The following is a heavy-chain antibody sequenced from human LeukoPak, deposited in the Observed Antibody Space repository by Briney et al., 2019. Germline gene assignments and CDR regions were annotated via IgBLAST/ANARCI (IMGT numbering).Heavy chain of an antibody. CDR1: GGSFSAYY. V-gene: IGHV4-34*01. Sequence: SETLSLTCAVYGGSFSAYYWSCIRQPPRKGLEWIGEISHNGNSDYKPSLTSRVTISVDASKNQFSLDLMSVAAADTAVYYCARLYTYPYFYMDVWGKGTTATVSS. CDR2: ISHNGNS. D-gene: IGHD3-16*01. J-gene: IGHJ6*03. CDR3: ARLYTYPYFYMDV.